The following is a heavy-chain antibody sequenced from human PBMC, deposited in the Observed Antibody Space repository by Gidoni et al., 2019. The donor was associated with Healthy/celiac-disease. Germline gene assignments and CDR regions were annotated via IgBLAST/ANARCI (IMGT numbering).Heavy chain of an antibody. D-gene: IGHD3-9*01. CDR3: ARDFGYDILTGPPTNWFDP. J-gene: IGHJ5*02. CDR1: GGTFSSYA. V-gene: IGHV1-69*04. Sequence: QVQLVQSGAEVKKPGSSVKVSCKASGGTFSSYAISWVRQAPGQGLEWMGRIIPILGIANYAQKFQGRVTITADKSTSTAYMELSSLRSEDTAVYYCARDFGYDILTGPPTNWFDPWGQGTLVTVSS. CDR2: IIPILGIA.